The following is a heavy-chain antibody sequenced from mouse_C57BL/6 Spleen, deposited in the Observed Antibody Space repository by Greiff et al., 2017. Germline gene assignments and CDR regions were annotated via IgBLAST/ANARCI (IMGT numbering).Heavy chain of an antibody. CDR3: ARHLYSNYLYFDY. Sequence: QVQLQQSGPELVKPGASVKISCKASGYSFTSYYIHWVKQRPGQGLEWIGWIYPGSGNTKYNEKFKGKATLTADTSSSTAYVQLSSLTSEDSAVYYCARHLYSNYLYFDYWGQGTTLTVSS. CDR1: GYSFTSYY. D-gene: IGHD2-5*01. J-gene: IGHJ2*01. V-gene: IGHV1-66*01. CDR2: IYPGSGNT.